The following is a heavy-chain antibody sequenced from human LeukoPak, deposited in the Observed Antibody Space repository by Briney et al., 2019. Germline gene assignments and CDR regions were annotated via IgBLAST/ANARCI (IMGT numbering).Heavy chain of an antibody. CDR1: GYRFTTYG. D-gene: IGHD2-2*01. J-gene: IGHJ1*01. V-gene: IGHV1-18*01. CDR2: INIYRGNT. CDR3: VFRECSSTSSYPRSDH. Sequence: ASVKVSCKASGYRFTTYGISWVRHAPGQGLEWMGWINIYRGNTDYTQNLQGRLTMATDTSPPHAYMERRSLSSDDTAVYYCVFRECSSTSSYPRSDHWAQGSLPTLS.